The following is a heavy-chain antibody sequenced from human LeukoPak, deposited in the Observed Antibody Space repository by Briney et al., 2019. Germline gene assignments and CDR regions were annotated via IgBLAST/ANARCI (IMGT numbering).Heavy chain of an antibody. CDR1: GFAFSSYA. CDR3: ATRGTYYYDNSGYWGFDY. J-gene: IGHJ4*02. D-gene: IGHD3-22*01. Sequence: GGSLRLSCAASGFAFSSYAMSWVRQAPGKGLEWVSAISGSGGGTYYADSVKGRFTISRDNSKNTLYLQMNSLRAEDTAVYYCATRGTYYYDNSGYWGFDYWGQGTLVTVSS. V-gene: IGHV3-23*01. CDR2: ISGSGGGT.